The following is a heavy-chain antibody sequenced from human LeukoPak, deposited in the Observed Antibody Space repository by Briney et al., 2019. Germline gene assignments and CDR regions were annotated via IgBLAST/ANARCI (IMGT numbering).Heavy chain of an antibody. Sequence: GGSLRLSCAASGFTFSSYAMSWVRQAPGKGLEWFAAISGGSGSDTNYADAVKGRFTISRDNSKTTLYLEMNTLRAEDTAVYYCAKGSSSGRPYFFDYWGQGTLVTVSS. CDR2: ISGGSGSDT. J-gene: IGHJ4*02. CDR3: AKGSSSGRPYFFDY. CDR1: GFTFSSYA. V-gene: IGHV3-23*01. D-gene: IGHD3-10*01.